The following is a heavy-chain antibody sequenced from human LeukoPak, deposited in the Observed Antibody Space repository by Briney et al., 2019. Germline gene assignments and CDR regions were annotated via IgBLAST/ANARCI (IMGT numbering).Heavy chain of an antibody. CDR2: IYSGGST. CDR1: GFTVSSNY. J-gene: IGHJ6*03. D-gene: IGHD1-26*01. Sequence: GGSLRLSCAASGFTVSSNYTSWVRQAPGKGLEWVSVIYSGGSTYYADSVKGRFTISRDNSKNTLYLQMNSLRAEDTAVYYCVRNSGSYYPYYYMDVWGKGTTVTVSS. V-gene: IGHV3-53*01. CDR3: VRNSGSYYPYYYMDV.